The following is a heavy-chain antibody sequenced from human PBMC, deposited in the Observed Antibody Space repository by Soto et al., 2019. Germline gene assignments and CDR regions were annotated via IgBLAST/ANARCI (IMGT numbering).Heavy chain of an antibody. CDR2: IIPIFGTA. CDR3: ARIGAADTFDY. V-gene: IGHV1-69*13. CDR1: GGTFSSYA. D-gene: IGHD6-13*01. J-gene: IGHJ4*02. Sequence: GASVKVSCKASGGTFSSYAISWVRQAPGQGLEWMGGIIPIFGTANYAQKFQGRVTITADESTSTAYMELGSLRSEDTAVYYCARIGAADTFDYWGQGTLVTVSS.